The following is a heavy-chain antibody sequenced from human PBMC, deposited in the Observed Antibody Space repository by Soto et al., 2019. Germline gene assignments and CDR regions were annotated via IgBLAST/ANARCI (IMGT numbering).Heavy chain of an antibody. CDR3: ARHVPYYDILTGYENNGYFDL. CDR1: GGSISSGGYY. V-gene: IGHV4-61*08. D-gene: IGHD3-9*01. Sequence: PSETLSLTCTVSGGSISSGGYYWSWIRQHPGKGLEWIGYIYYSGSTNYNPSLKSRVTISVDTSKNQFSLKLSSVTAADTAVYYCARHVPYYDILTGYENNGYFDLWGLGTLVTVSS. J-gene: IGHJ2*01. CDR2: IYYSGST.